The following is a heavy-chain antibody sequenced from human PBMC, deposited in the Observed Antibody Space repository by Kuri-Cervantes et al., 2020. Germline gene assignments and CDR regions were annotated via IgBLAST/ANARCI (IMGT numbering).Heavy chain of an antibody. V-gene: IGHV3-21*04. D-gene: IGHD1-26*01. CDR3: ARVSSIVGAASDY. CDR2: ISSSSSHI. CDR1: GFTFSDHS. Sequence: GESLKISCGASGFTFSDHSMNWVRQAPGKGLEWVAAISSSSSHIYYGDSVKGRFTISRDNAKNSLFLQMNSLRVEDTAMYYCARVSSIVGAASDYWGQGTLVTVSS. J-gene: IGHJ4*02.